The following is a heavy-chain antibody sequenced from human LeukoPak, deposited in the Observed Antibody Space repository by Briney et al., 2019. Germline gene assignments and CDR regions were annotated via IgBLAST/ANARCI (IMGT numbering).Heavy chain of an antibody. CDR1: GGSISSYY. V-gene: IGHV4-59*01. J-gene: IGHJ6*03. CDR2: IYYSGST. Sequence: PSETLSLTCTVSGGSISSYYWSWLRQPPGKGLEWIGYIYYSGSTNYNPSLKSRVTISVDTSKNQFSLKLSSVTAADTAVYYCARFNSYYYYMDVWGKGTTVTISS. CDR3: ARFNSYYYYMDV.